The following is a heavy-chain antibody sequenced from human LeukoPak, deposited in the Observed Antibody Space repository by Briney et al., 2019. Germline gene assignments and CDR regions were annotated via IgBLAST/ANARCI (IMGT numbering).Heavy chain of an antibody. Sequence: SRVTISVDTSKNQFSLKLNSVTAADTAVYYCARAEARGSYYFDYWGQGTLVTVSS. V-gene: IGHV4-59*01. CDR3: ARAEARGSYYFDY. D-gene: IGHD6-6*01. J-gene: IGHJ4*02.